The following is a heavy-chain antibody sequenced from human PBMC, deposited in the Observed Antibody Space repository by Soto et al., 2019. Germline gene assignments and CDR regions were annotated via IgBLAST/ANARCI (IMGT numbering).Heavy chain of an antibody. V-gene: IGHV3-66*01. J-gene: IGHJ4*02. CDR1: GFTVSNNY. CDR3: ARFAFNSRFDF. D-gene: IGHD1-1*01. CDR2: TYSGDTT. Sequence: EVQLVESGGGLVQPGGSLSLSCVVSGFTVSNNYISWVRQAPGKGLEWVSVTYSGDTTYYAHSVKGRFTVSRAISKNTVYLQMNNLRAEDTAVFYCARFAFNSRFDFWGQGTLVTVSS.